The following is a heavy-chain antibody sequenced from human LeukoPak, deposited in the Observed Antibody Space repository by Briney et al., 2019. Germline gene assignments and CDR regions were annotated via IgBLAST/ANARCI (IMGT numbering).Heavy chain of an antibody. Sequence: ASVKVSCKASVYTFTGYYMHWVRQAPGQGLEWMGWINPNSGGTNYAQKFQGRVIITRDTSISTPYMELSRLRSDDTAVYYCARGPSAMVTNWFDPWGQGTLVTVSS. D-gene: IGHD5-18*01. V-gene: IGHV1-2*02. J-gene: IGHJ5*02. CDR2: INPNSGGT. CDR3: ARGPSAMVTNWFDP. CDR1: VYTFTGYY.